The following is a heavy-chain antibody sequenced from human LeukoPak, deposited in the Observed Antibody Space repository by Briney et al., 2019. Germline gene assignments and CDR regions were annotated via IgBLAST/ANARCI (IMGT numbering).Heavy chain of an antibody. V-gene: IGHV4-59*11. Sequence: SETLSLTCTVSGGSISRHYWSWIWQPPGKGLEWIAYIDYSGSTNYNPSLKSRVTISVDTSKNQFSLKLSSVTAADTATYYCARTISAPGERYFDNWGQGTLVTVSS. D-gene: IGHD6-13*01. CDR1: GGSISRHY. J-gene: IGHJ4*02. CDR3: ARTISAPGERYFDN. CDR2: IDYSGST.